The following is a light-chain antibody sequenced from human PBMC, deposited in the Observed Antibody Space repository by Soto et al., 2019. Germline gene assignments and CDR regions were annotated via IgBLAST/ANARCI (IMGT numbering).Light chain of an antibody. CDR1: HSVSAS. CDR2: DAS. J-gene: IGKJ5*01. V-gene: IGKV3-11*01. CDR3: QQRSNWQVT. Sequence: DIVMTQSPANLSVSPGERATLYFKASHSVSASLAWYQQKPGQPARLLSYDASSRASGIPARFSGSRSGTDFTRTISSLEPEDFAVYYSQQRSNWQVTFGQGARLEI.